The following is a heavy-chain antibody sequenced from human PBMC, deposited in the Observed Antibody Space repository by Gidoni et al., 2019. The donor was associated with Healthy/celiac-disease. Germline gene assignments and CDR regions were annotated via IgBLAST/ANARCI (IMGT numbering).Heavy chain of an antibody. CDR2: INPSGGST. CDR3: ARDSDIVVVVAATDYYYYGMDV. Sequence: QVQLVQSGAEVKKPGASVKVSCKASGYTFTSYYMHWVRQAPGQGLEWMGIINPSGGSTSYAQKFQCRVTMTRDTSTSTVYMELSSLRSEDTAVYYCARDSDIVVVVAATDYYYYGMDVWGQGTTVTVSS. V-gene: IGHV1-46*01. CDR1: GYTFTSYY. D-gene: IGHD2-15*01. J-gene: IGHJ6*02.